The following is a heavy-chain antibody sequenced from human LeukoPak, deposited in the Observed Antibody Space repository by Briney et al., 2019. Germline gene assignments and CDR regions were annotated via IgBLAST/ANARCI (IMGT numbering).Heavy chain of an antibody. D-gene: IGHD3-10*01. J-gene: IGHJ5*02. CDR1: GGSFSGYY. CDR3: ARDHRTGSSGRWFDP. V-gene: IGHV4-34*01. CDR2: INHSGST. Sequence: SETLSLTCAVYGGSFSGYYWSWIRQPPGKGLEWIGEINHSGSTNYNPSLKSRVTISVDTSKNQFSLKLSSVTAADTAVYYCARDHRTGSSGRWFDPWGQGTLVTVSS.